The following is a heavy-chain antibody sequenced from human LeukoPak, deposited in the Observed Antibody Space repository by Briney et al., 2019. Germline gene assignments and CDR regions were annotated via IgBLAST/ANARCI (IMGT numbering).Heavy chain of an antibody. Sequence: GGSLRLSCAASGFTFSSYWMSWVRQAPGKGLEWVANIKQDGSEKYYADSVKGRFTISRDNAKNSLYLQMNSLRAEDTAVYYCASPPHDSSYGYWGQGTPVTVSS. V-gene: IGHV3-7*01. CDR2: IKQDGSEK. J-gene: IGHJ4*02. CDR3: ASPPHDSSYGY. CDR1: GFTFSSYW. D-gene: IGHD3-22*01.